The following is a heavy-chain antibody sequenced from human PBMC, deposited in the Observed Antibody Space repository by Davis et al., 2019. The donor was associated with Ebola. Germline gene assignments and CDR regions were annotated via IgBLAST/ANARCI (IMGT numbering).Heavy chain of an antibody. Sequence: PSETLSLTCTVSGGSISSYYWSWIRQPPGKGLEWIGYIYYSGSTNCNPSLKSRVTISRDTSKNQFSLRLTSVTAADTAVYYCARDAYSPFDYWGLGTLVTVSS. V-gene: IGHV4-59*01. CDR1: GGSISSYY. CDR3: ARDAYSPFDY. CDR2: IYYSGST. J-gene: IGHJ4*02. D-gene: IGHD4-11*01.